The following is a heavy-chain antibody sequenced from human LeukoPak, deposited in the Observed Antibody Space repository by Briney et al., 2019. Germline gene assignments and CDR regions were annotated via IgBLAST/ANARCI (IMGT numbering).Heavy chain of an antibody. CDR2: IRYDGSNK. J-gene: IGHJ4*02. Sequence: GGSLRLSCAASGFTFSSSGMYWVRQAPGKGLEWVAFIRYDGSNKYYADSVKDQFTISRDNSNNTLYLQMNSLRAEDTAVYYCAKDRMVAAKTLDYWGQGTLVTVSS. D-gene: IGHD2-15*01. CDR3: AKDRMVAAKTLDY. V-gene: IGHV3-30*02. CDR1: GFTFSSSG.